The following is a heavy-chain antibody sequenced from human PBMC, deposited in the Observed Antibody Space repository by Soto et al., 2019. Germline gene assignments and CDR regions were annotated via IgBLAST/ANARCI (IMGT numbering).Heavy chain of an antibody. CDR1: GYTFTSYY. D-gene: IGHD4-17*01. J-gene: IGHJ4*02. CDR2: INPSGGST. V-gene: IGHV1-46*01. CDR3: ALGHGDYYFEY. Sequence: GASVKVSCKASGYTFTSYYMHWVPQAPGQGLEWMGIINPSGGSTSYAQKFQGRVTMTRDTSTSTVYMELSSLRSEDTAVYYCALGHGDYYFEYWGQGTMVTVSS.